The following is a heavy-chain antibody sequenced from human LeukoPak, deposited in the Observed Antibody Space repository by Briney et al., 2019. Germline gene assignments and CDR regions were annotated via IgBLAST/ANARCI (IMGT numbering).Heavy chain of an antibody. J-gene: IGHJ3*02. D-gene: IGHD1-26*01. CDR1: GFTVSSNY. V-gene: IGHV3-66*01. CDR3: TRERSGNPFDM. CDR2: IYSGGST. Sequence: GGSLRVSCAASGFTVSSNYMSWVRQAPGKGLEWVSVIYSGGSTYYADSVKGRFTISRDNSKNTLYLQMNSLRAEDTAVYSCTRERSGNPFDMWGQGTMVTVSS.